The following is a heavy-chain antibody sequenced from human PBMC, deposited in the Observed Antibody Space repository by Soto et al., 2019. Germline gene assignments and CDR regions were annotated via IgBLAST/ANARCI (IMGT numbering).Heavy chain of an antibody. CDR3: ARGHWSNPL. J-gene: IGHJ4*02. CDR2: IKNDGNEK. D-gene: IGHD3-16*02. Sequence: EVQLVASGGGLVQPGGSLRLSCVASGFTFGDFWMSWLRQAPGRGLEWVANIKNDGNEKYYVGSVKGRFVISRDNTRNSLYLQMNSLRAEVTAVYSCARGHWSNPLGGQGTLVTVSS. CDR1: GFTFGDFW. V-gene: IGHV3-7*01.